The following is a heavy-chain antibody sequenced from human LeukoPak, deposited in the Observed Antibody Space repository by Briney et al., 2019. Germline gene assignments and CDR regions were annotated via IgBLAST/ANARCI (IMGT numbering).Heavy chain of an antibody. D-gene: IGHD6-19*01. CDR1: GGSISSYY. Sequence: SETLSLTXTVSGGSISSYYWSWIRQPPGKGVEWIGYIYYSGSTNYNPSLKSRVTISVDTSKNQFSLKLSSVTAADTAVYYCARSYSSGWCYYWGQGTLVTVSS. CDR2: IYYSGST. CDR3: ARSYSSGWCYY. V-gene: IGHV4-59*01. J-gene: IGHJ4*02.